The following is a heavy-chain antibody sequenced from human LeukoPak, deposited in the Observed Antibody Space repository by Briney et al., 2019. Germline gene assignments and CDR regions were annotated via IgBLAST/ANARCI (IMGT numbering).Heavy chain of an antibody. D-gene: IGHD2-21*02. Sequence: ASVKVSCKASGYTFTSYGISWVRQAPGQGLEWMGRISAYNGNTNYAQKLQGRVTMTTDTSTSTAYMELRSLRSDDTAVYYCARLCGGDCPYNYYGMDVWGQGTTVTVSS. CDR3: ARLCGGDCPYNYYGMDV. V-gene: IGHV1-18*01. CDR1: GYTFTSYG. J-gene: IGHJ6*02. CDR2: ISAYNGNT.